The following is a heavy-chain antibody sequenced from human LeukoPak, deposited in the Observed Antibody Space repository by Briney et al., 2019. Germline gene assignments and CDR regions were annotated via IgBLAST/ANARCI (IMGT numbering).Heavy chain of an antibody. J-gene: IGHJ4*02. CDR3: ATYYDILTGGGRAFDY. V-gene: IGHV3-11*01. CDR1: GFTSSDYY. Sequence: RGSLRLSCAASGFTSSDYYMSWIRQAPGKGLEWVSYISSSGSTIYYADSVKGRFTISRDNAKNSLYLQMNSLRAEDTAVYYCATYYDILTGGGRAFDYWGQGTLVTVSS. CDR2: ISSSGSTI. D-gene: IGHD3-9*01.